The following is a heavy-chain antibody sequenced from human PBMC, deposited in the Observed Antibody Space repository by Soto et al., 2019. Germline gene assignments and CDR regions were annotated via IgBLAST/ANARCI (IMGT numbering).Heavy chain of an antibody. J-gene: IGHJ4*02. D-gene: IGHD3-22*01. Sequence: RGESLKISCKGSGYSFAGYWITWVRQKPGKGLEWMGRIDPSDSQTYYSPSFRGHVTISVTKSITTVFLQWSSLRVSDTAMYYCARQIYDSDTGPNFQYYFDSWGQGTPVTVSS. CDR1: GYSFAGYW. CDR2: IDPSDSQT. CDR3: ARQIYDSDTGPNFQYYFDS. V-gene: IGHV5-10-1*01.